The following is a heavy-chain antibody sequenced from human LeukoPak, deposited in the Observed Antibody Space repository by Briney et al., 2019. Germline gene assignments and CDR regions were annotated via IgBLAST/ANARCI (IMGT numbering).Heavy chain of an antibody. Sequence: GGSLRLSCAASGFTFSSYGMHWVRQAPGKGREGVAVIWYDGSNKYYADSVKGRFTISRDNSKNTLYLQMNSLRAEDTAVYYCAKGTWDTAMVPDYWGQGTLVTVSS. CDR3: AKGTWDTAMVPDY. CDR2: IWYDGSNK. V-gene: IGHV3-33*06. J-gene: IGHJ4*02. D-gene: IGHD5-18*01. CDR1: GFTFSSYG.